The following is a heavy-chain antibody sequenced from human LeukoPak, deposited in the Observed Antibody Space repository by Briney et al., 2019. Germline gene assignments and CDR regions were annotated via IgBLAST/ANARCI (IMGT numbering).Heavy chain of an antibody. D-gene: IGHD3-10*01. CDR1: GFTFSSYA. CDR2: ISYDGSNK. Sequence: GGSLRLSCAASGFTFSSYAMHWVRQAPGKGLERGAVISYDGSNKYYADSVKGRFTISRDNSKNTLYLQMNSLRAEDTAVYYCARDDSNYYGSGSYGEVFDYWGQGTLVTVPS. J-gene: IGHJ4*02. V-gene: IGHV3-30*04. CDR3: ARDDSNYYGSGSYGEVFDY.